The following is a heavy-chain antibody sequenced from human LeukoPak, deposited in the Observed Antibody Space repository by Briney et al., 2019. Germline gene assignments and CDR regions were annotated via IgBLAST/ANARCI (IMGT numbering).Heavy chain of an antibody. V-gene: IGHV3-23*01. D-gene: IGHD1-14*01. CDR2: ISNGGGSP. CDR1: GFTFSSYP. CDR3: AARPRMPPRFDY. J-gene: IGHJ4*02. Sequence: GGSLRLSCAASGFTFSSYPMSWVRQAPGKGLQWVSAISNGGGSPYYADSVKGRFTISRDNSKSTLYLQMNSLRAEDTAIYYCAARPRMPPRFDYWGQGALVTVSS.